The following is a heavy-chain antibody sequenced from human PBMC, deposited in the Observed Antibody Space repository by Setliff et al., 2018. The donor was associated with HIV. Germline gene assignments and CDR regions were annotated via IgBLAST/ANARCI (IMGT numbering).Heavy chain of an antibody. CDR2: IDREGSET. CDR3: AKDMNYNNDYPGVLGS. V-gene: IGHV3-7*01. Sequence: PGGSLRLSCVASRFTFNDYWMSWVRQAPGKGLEWVANIDREGSETNYVDSVKGRFTISRDNARSSMYLQMNSLRAEDTAIYYCAKDMNYNNDYPGVLGSWGRGTLVTVSS. J-gene: IGHJ4*02. CDR1: RFTFNDYW. D-gene: IGHD3-16*01.